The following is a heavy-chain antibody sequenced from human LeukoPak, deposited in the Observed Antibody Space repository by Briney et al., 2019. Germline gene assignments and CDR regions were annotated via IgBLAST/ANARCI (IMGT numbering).Heavy chain of an antibody. D-gene: IGHD2-2*01. V-gene: IGHV3-64D*08. Sequence: PGGSLRLSCSASGFTFSTDAMHWVRQAPGRGLGYVSSISSDGRNTNYADSVKGRFTLSRDNSKNALFLQMSSLRSEDTALYYCVRRGSTGWYDSWGQGTLVTVSS. CDR2: ISSDGRNT. CDR3: VRRGSTGWYDS. CDR1: GFTFSTDA. J-gene: IGHJ5*01.